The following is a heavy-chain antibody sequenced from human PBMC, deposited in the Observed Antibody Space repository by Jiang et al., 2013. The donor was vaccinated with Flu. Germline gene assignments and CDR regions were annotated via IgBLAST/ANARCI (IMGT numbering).Heavy chain of an antibody. CDR2: ITGSGNST. CDR3: AKEEYYDSSGYYSDYFDY. V-gene: IGHV3-23*01. CDR1: GVTFNSFA. D-gene: IGHD3-22*01. J-gene: IGHJ4*02. Sequence: QLLESGGGLVQPGGSLRLSCAASGVTFNSFAMNWVRQAPGKGLEWVSAITGSGNSTFYADSVKGRFTISRDNSKNTLYLQMNSLRAEDAAVYYCAKEEYYDSSGYYSDYFDYWGQGTLVTVSS.